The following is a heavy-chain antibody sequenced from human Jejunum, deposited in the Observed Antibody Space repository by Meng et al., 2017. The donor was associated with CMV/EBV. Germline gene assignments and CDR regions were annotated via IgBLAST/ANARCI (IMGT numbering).Heavy chain of an antibody. J-gene: IGHJ5*02. CDR1: GFTFSSYN. V-gene: IGHV3-21*01. CDR3: ARDIDH. Sequence: EVQLVDSGGGLVKPGGSLRLSCIGSGFTFSSYNMNWVRQAPGKGLEWVSSISSSSRYINYADSVKGRFTISRDNAKNSLYLQMNSLRVEDTAIYYCARDIDHWGQGTLVTVPS. CDR2: ISSSSRYI.